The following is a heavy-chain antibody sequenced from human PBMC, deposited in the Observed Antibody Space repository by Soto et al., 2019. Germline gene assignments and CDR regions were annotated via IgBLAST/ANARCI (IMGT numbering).Heavy chain of an antibody. CDR3: ARQTIAVAGRYYYYGMDV. Sequence: GESLKISCKGSGYSFTNYWIVWVRQMPGKGLEYVGLMHPGNSDIRYSPSLQGQVTISADKSISTAYLQWSSLKASDTAMYYCARQTIAVAGRYYYYGMDVWGQGTTVTVSS. J-gene: IGHJ6*02. D-gene: IGHD6-19*01. CDR2: MHPGNSDI. CDR1: GYSFTNYW. V-gene: IGHV5-51*01.